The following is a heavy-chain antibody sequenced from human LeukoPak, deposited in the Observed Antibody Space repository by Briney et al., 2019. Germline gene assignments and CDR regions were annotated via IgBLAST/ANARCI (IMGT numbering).Heavy chain of an antibody. CDR1: GGSTSSYY. CDR3: ARISSGWYYFDY. Sequence: PSETLSLTCTVSGGSTSSYYWSWIRQPPGKGLEWIGYIYYSGSTNYNPSLKSRVTISVDTSKNQFSLKLSSVTAADTAVYYCARISSGWYYFDYWGQGTLVTVSS. J-gene: IGHJ4*02. CDR2: IYYSGST. V-gene: IGHV4-59*01. D-gene: IGHD6-19*01.